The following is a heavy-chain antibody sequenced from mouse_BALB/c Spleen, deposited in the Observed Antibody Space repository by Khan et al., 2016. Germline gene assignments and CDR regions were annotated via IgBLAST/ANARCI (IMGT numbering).Heavy chain of an antibody. V-gene: IGHV1S81*02. Sequence: QVQLKQSGAELVKPGASVKLSCKASGYTFTSYYMYWVKQRPGQGLEWIGEINPSNGGTNFNEKFKSKATLTVDKSSSTAYMQLSSLTSEDSAVYYCTRHGSSSYAMDYWGQGTSVTVSS. CDR1: GYTFTSYY. J-gene: IGHJ4*01. D-gene: IGHD1-1*01. CDR3: TRHGSSSYAMDY. CDR2: INPSNGGT.